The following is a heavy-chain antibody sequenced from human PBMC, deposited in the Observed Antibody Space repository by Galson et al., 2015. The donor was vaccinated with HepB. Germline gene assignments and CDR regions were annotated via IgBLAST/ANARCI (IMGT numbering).Heavy chain of an antibody. Sequence: PALVKPTQTLTLTCTFSGFSLSTSGMCVSWIRQPPGKALEWLARIDWDDDKYYSTSLKTRLTISKDTSKNQVVLTMTNMDPVDTATYYCARIDARGTYYYYGMDVWGQGTPVTVSS. CDR3: ARIDARGTYYYYGMDV. D-gene: IGHD3-10*02. J-gene: IGHJ6*02. CDR2: IDWDDDK. V-gene: IGHV2-70*11. CDR1: GFSLSTSGMC.